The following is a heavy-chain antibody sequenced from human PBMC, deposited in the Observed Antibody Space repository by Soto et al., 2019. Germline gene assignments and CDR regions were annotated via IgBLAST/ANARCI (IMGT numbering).Heavy chain of an antibody. D-gene: IGHD3-10*01. Sequence: QVQLVQSGAEVKKPGASVTVSCKTSGYTFSTIGITWVRQAPGQGLEWMGWISPHKGDTYYAQRLQGRVTMTTDTSTSTAYMELRGLRSDDTAVYFCARDLDSSGSYYTNYWGQGTLVTVSS. CDR3: ARDLDSSGSYYTNY. V-gene: IGHV1-18*01. CDR1: GYTFSTIG. J-gene: IGHJ4*02. CDR2: ISPHKGDT.